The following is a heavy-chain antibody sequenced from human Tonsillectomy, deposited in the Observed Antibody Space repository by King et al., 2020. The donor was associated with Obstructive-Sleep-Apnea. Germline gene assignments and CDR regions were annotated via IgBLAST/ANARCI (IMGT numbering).Heavy chain of an antibody. V-gene: IGHV3-30*04. CDR1: GFTFSSYA. Sequence: VQLVESGGGVVQPGRSLRLSCAASGFTFSSYAMHWVRQAPGKGLEWVAVISYYGSNKYYADSVKGRFTISRDNSKNTLYLQMNSLRAEDTAVYYCASWSYYDSSGYPNPLPFDYWGQGTLVTVSS. J-gene: IGHJ4*02. CDR2: ISYYGSNK. CDR3: ASWSYYDSSGYPNPLPFDY. D-gene: IGHD3-22*01.